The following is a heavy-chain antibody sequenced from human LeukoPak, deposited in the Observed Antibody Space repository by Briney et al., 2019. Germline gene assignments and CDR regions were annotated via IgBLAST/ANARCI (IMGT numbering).Heavy chain of an antibody. V-gene: IGHV3-9*01. D-gene: IGHD3-3*01. CDR2: ISWRRGII. Sequence: GGSLRLSCAASGFTFDDHGMHWVREAPGKGMGGVSGISWRRGIIGYSDSVKGRFTISRDNAKNSLYLQMDSLRAEDTALYYCAKDTGRPTDAITMEDNAFDIWGQGTMVTVSS. CDR3: AKDTGRPTDAITMEDNAFDI. CDR1: GFTFDDHG. J-gene: IGHJ3*02.